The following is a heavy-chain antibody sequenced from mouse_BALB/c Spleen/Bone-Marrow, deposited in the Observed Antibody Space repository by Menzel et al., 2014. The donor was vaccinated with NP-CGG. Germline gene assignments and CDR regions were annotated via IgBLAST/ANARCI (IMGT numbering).Heavy chain of an antibody. J-gene: IGHJ2*01. CDR3: ARTTLYKGYFDY. CDR1: GFSLTSYG. V-gene: IGHV2-4-1*01. Sequence: VQLVESGPGLVQPSQSLSITCTVSGFSLTSYGVHWVRQSPGKGLEWLGVIWSGGITDYNAAFISRLSISKDNSKSQVFFKMNSLQADDTAIYYCARTTLYKGYFDYWGQGTTLTVSS. CDR2: IWSGGIT. D-gene: IGHD1-3*01.